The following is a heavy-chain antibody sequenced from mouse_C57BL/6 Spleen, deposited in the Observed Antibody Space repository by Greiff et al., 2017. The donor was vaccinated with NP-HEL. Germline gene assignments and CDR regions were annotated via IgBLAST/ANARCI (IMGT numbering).Heavy chain of an antibody. CDR2: IYPGDGDT. Sequence: VQLQQSGPELVKPGASVKISCKASGYAFSSSWMNWVKQRPGKGLEWIGRIYPGDGDTNYNGKFKGKATLTADKSSSTAYMQRSSLTSEDAAVYFCARKGGQLRLGYFDYWGQGTTLTVSS. CDR3: ARKGGQLRLGYFDY. V-gene: IGHV1-82*01. J-gene: IGHJ2*01. CDR1: GYAFSSSW. D-gene: IGHD3-2*02.